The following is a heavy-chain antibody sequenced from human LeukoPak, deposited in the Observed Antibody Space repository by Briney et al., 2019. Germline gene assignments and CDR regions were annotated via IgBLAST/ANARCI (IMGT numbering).Heavy chain of an antibody. Sequence: PSETLSLTCTVSGGSISSSSYYWGWIRQPPGKGLEWIGSIYYSGSIYYHPSLKSRVTISVGTSKNQFSLKLSSVTAADTAVYYCARLTRLRTVAGRYFDYWGQGTLVTVSS. J-gene: IGHJ4*02. CDR3: ARLTRLRTVAGRYFDY. V-gene: IGHV4-39*01. CDR1: GGSISSSSYY. CDR2: IYYSGSI. D-gene: IGHD6-19*01.